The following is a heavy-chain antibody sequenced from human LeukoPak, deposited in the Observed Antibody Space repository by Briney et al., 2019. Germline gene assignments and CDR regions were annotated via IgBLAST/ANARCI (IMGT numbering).Heavy chain of an antibody. D-gene: IGHD3-22*01. V-gene: IGHV1-46*01. CDR3: ARVQVVITWYFDL. J-gene: IGHJ2*01. CDR1: GYTFTSYY. CDR2: INPSGGST. Sequence: ASVKVSCKASGYTFTSYYMHWVRQAPGQGLEWMGIINPSGGSTSYAQKFQGRVTMTRDMSTSTVYMELSSLRSEDTAVYYCARVQVVITWYFDLWGRGTPVKVSS.